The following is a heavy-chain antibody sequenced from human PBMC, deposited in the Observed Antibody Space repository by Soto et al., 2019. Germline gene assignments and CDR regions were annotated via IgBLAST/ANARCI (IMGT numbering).Heavy chain of an antibody. Sequence: EVQVVESGGGLVQPGGSLRLSCAASGFSFSSSWMNWVRQAPGKGLEWVANTNPDGSEKYYVDSVKGRFKISRDNARNSLYLEMNSLRAEDTAVYYCASWCHALNYWGQGTLVTVSS. V-gene: IGHV3-7*01. D-gene: IGHD2-15*01. CDR2: TNPDGSEK. CDR3: ASWCHALNY. J-gene: IGHJ4*02. CDR1: GFSFSSSW.